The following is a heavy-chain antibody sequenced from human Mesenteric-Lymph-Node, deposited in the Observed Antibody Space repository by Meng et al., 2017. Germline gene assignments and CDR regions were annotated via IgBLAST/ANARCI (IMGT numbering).Heavy chain of an antibody. D-gene: IGHD5-18*01. CDR1: GYSISSGFY. CDR2: IHHSGST. V-gene: IGHV4-38-2*01. Sequence: SETLSLTCDVSGYSISSGFYWSWVRQPPGKGLEWIATIHHSGSTYFNPSLKSRVTILVDTSKNQFSLKVTSVTAADTAFYYCARYAYNYGRTFDYWGQGSLVTVSS. J-gene: IGHJ4*02. CDR3: ARYAYNYGRTFDY.